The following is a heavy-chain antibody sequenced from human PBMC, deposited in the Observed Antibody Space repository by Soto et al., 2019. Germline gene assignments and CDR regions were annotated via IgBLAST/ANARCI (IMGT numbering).Heavy chain of an antibody. CDR1: GFTFSDYY. CDR3: ARLVVVPAAMSEGGDYFDY. CDR2: ISSSSSYT. D-gene: IGHD2-2*01. V-gene: IGHV3-11*05. J-gene: IGHJ4*02. Sequence: QVQLVESGGGLVKPGGSLRLSCAASGFTFSDYYMSWIRQAPGKGLEWVSYISSSSSYTNYADSVKGRFTISRDNAKNSLYLQMNSLRAEDTAVYYCARLVVVPAAMSEGGDYFDYWGQGTLVTVSS.